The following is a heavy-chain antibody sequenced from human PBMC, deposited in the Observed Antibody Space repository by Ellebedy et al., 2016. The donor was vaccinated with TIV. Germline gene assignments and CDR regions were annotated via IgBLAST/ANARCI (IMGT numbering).Heavy chain of an antibody. CDR1: GFTVSAHW. D-gene: IGHD1-1*01. CDR3: ARDGIGERLFYYGMDV. CDR2: INTDWSSP. Sequence: GESLKISCAASGFTVSAHWMHWVRQAPGKGLAWVSRINTDWSSPTYADSVKGRFTIYRDNAKNTLFLQMNSLRAEDTAVYYCARDGIGERLFYYGMDVWGQGTTVTVSS. V-gene: IGHV3-74*01. J-gene: IGHJ6*02.